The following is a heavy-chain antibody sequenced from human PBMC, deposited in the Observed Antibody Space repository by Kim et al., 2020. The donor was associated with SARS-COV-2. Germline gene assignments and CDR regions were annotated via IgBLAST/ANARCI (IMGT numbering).Heavy chain of an antibody. V-gene: IGHV3-30*04. CDR3: ARGTAGTYYYGMDV. D-gene: IGHD6-19*01. J-gene: IGHJ6*02. CDR2: ISYDGSNK. Sequence: GGSLRLSCAASGFTFSSYAMHWVRQAPGKGLEWVAVISYDGSNKYYADSVKGRFTISRDNSKNTLYLQMNSLRAVDTAVYYCARGTAGTYYYGMDVWGQGTTVTVSS. CDR1: GFTFSSYA.